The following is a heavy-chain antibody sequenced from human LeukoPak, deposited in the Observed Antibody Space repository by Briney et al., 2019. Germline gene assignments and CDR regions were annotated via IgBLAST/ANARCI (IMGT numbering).Heavy chain of an antibody. CDR3: AKGHQLLNWFDP. V-gene: IGHV3-23*01. D-gene: IGHD2-2*01. Sequence: GGSLRLSCTASEFTFRNNWMHWVRQAPGKGLEWVSAISGSGDYTYYADSVRGRFTISRDNSKNTLYLQMNSLRAEDTAVYYCAKGHQLLNWFDPWGQGTLVTVSS. CDR1: EFTFRNNW. CDR2: ISGSGDYT. J-gene: IGHJ5*02.